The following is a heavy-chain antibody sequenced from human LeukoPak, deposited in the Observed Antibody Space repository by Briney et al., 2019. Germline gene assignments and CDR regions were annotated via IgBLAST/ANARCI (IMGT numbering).Heavy chain of an antibody. CDR2: ISWNSGSI. CDR1: GFTFDDYA. V-gene: IGHV3-9*01. J-gene: IGHJ4*02. D-gene: IGHD3-10*01. Sequence: PGGSLRLSCAASGFTFDDYAMHWVRQAPGKGLEWVSGISWNSGSIGYADSVKGRFTISRDNAKNSVYLQMNSLRVEDTAVYYCARGPSYGSLTDYFDYWGQGTLVTVSS. CDR3: ARGPSYGSLTDYFDY.